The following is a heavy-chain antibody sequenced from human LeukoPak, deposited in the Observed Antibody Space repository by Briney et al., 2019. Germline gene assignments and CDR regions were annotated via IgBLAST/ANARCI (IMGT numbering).Heavy chain of an antibody. J-gene: IGHJ4*02. CDR3: ATLRRSGWYIGD. CDR1: GYSFTDYY. CDR2: INPYSGGT. Sequence: GASVKVSCKASGYSFTDYYIHWVRQPPGQGLECMGWINPYSGGTNYAEKFQGRGTMTRDTSITTAYMELSSLKSDDTAMYYCATLRRSGWYIGDWRQGTLVTVSS. D-gene: IGHD6-19*01. V-gene: IGHV1-2*02.